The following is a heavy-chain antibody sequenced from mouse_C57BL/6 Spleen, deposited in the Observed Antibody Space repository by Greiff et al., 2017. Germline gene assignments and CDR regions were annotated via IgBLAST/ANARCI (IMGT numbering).Heavy chain of an antibody. Sequence: DVQLQESGPGLVKPSQSLSLTCSVTGYSITSGYYWNWIRQFPGNKLEWMGYISYDGSNNYNPSLKNRISITRDTSKNQFFLKLNSVTTEDTATYYCARGGYDLPMDYWGQGTSVTVSS. V-gene: IGHV3-6*01. CDR2: ISYDGSN. CDR3: ARGGYDLPMDY. J-gene: IGHJ4*01. CDR1: GYSITSGYY. D-gene: IGHD2-3*01.